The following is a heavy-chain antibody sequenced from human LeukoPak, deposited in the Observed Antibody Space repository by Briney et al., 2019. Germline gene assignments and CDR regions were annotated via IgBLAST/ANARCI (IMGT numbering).Heavy chain of an antibody. V-gene: IGHV3-48*01. D-gene: IGHD6-13*01. CDR2: ISSLSGTI. J-gene: IGHJ6*03. CDR3: VRAGYSSSWYYYYYMDV. CDR1: GFTFSSYS. Sequence: GGSLRLSCAASGFTFSSYSMNWVRQAPGKGLEWVSYISSLSGTIYYADSVKGRFIISRDNAQNSLFLQMNSLRAEDTAVYYCVRAGYSSSWYYYYYMDVWGKGTTVTVSS.